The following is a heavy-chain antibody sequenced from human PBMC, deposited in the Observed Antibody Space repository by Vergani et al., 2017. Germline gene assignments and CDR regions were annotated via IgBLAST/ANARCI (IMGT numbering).Heavy chain of an antibody. J-gene: IGHJ3*02. CDR2: INHSGST. CDR1: LSSFSGYY. V-gene: IGHV4-34*01. CDR3: ASGLESGIVGATRARRSAFDI. D-gene: IGHD1-26*01. Sequence: QVQLQQWGAGLLKPSETLSLTSPLSLSSFSGYYCSCIRQPPGKGLALIGEINHSGSTNYNPSLKSRVTISVDTSKNQFSLKLSSVTAADTAVYYCASGLESGIVGATRARRSAFDIWGQGTMVTVSS.